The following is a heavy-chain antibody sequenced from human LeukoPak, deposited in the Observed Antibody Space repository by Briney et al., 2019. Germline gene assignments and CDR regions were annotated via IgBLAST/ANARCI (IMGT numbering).Heavy chain of an antibody. V-gene: IGHV3-7*01. D-gene: IGHD4-17*01. CDR3: ARDIQHYGKNGYYYYYMDV. Sequence: GGSLRLSCAASGFTFSSYWMSRVRQTPGKGLEWVANIKQDGSEKYYVDSVKGRFTISRDNAKNSLYLQMNSLRAEDTAVYYCARDIQHYGKNGYYYYYMDVWGKGTTVTVSS. CDR1: GFTFSSYW. J-gene: IGHJ6*03. CDR2: IKQDGSEK.